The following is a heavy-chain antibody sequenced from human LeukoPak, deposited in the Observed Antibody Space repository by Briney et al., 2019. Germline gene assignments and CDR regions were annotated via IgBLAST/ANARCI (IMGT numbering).Heavy chain of an antibody. CDR2: FDPEDGET. CDR3: ATDGSSWYSSKAFDI. D-gene: IGHD6-13*01. Sequence: ASVKVSCKVSGYTLTELSMHWVRQAPGKGLEWMGGFDPEDGETIYAQKFQGRVTMTEDTSTDTAYMELSSLRSEDTAVYYCATDGSSWYSSKAFDIWGQGTMVTVSS. CDR1: GYTLTELS. J-gene: IGHJ3*02. V-gene: IGHV1-24*01.